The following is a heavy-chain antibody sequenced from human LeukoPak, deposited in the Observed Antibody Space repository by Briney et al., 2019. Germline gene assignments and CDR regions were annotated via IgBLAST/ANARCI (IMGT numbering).Heavy chain of an antibody. D-gene: IGHD3-10*01. V-gene: IGHV4-30-4*01. J-gene: IGHJ6*02. Sequence: SETLSLTCTVSGGSISSGDYYWSWIRQPPGKGLEWIGYIYYSGSTYYNPSLKSRVTISVDTSKNQFSLKLSSVTAADTAVYYCASVRITMVRGVGIYGMDVWGQGTTVTVSS. CDR2: IYYSGST. CDR3: ASVRITMVRGVGIYGMDV. CDR1: GGSISSGDYY.